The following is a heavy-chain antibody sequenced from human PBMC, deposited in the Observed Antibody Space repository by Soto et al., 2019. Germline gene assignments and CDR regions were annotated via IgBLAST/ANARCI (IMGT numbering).Heavy chain of an antibody. CDR2: IWYDGSNK. V-gene: IGHV3-33*01. D-gene: IGHD6-6*01. CDR3: ARDLTHISARPIFDY. CDR1: GFTFSSYG. Sequence: PGGSLRLSCAASGFTFSSYGMHWVRQAPGKGLEWVAVIWYDGSNKNYADSVKGRFTISRDNSKNTLYLQMNSLRAEDTAVYYCARDLTHISARPIFDYWGQGTLVTVSS. J-gene: IGHJ4*01.